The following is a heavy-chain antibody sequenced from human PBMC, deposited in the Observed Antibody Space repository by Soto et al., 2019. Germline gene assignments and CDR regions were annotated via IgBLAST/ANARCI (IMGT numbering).Heavy chain of an antibody. D-gene: IGHD6-19*01. V-gene: IGHV1-2*04. CDR3: ARGKTGIAVAGYDAFDI. J-gene: IGHJ3*02. CDR1: GYTFTGYY. CDR2: INPNSGGT. Sequence: ASVKVSCKASGYTFTGYYMHWVRQAPGQGLEWMGWINPNSGGTNYAQKFQGWVTMTRDTSISTAYMELSRLRSDDTAVYYRARGKTGIAVAGYDAFDIWGQGTMVTVSS.